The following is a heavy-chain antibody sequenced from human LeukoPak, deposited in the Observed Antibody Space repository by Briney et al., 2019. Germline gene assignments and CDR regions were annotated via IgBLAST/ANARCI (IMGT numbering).Heavy chain of an antibody. Sequence: SVKVSCKASGGTFSSYAISWVRQAPGQGLEWMGGIIPIFGTANYAQKFQGRVTITADESTSTAYMELSSLRSEDTAVYYCARFPPGYSSSWYYYYYYGMDVWGQGTTVTVSS. CDR3: ARFPPGYSSSWYYYYYYGMDV. CDR1: GGTFSSYA. CDR2: IIPIFGTA. V-gene: IGHV1-69*13. J-gene: IGHJ6*02. D-gene: IGHD6-13*01.